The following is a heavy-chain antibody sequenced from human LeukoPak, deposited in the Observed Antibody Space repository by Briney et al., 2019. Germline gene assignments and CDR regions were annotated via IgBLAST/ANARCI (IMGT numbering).Heavy chain of an antibody. V-gene: IGHV4-59*01. Sequence: SETLSLTCTVSGGSISSYYWSWIRQPPGKGPEWIGYIYYSGSTNYNPSLKSRVTISADTSKNQFSLKLSSVTAADTAVYYCARTHYYDSTGGFDYWGQGTLVTVSS. J-gene: IGHJ4*02. D-gene: IGHD3-22*01. CDR2: IYYSGST. CDR3: ARTHYYDSTGGFDY. CDR1: GGSISSYY.